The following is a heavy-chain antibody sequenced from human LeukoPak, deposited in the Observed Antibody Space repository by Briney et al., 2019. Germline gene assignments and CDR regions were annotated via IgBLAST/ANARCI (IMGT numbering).Heavy chain of an antibody. J-gene: IGHJ5*02. CDR1: DGSFSGYY. V-gene: IGHV4-34*12. CDR3: ARAGYYGSGSYYGSRWFDP. Sequence: SETLSLTCAVYDGSFSGYYWTWIRQPPGKGLEWIGEIIDTGSTKYNSSLKSRVTISVDTSRNQFSLKLSSVTASDTAVYYCARAGYYGSGSYYGSRWFDPWGQGTLVTVSS. D-gene: IGHD3-10*01. CDR2: IIDTGST.